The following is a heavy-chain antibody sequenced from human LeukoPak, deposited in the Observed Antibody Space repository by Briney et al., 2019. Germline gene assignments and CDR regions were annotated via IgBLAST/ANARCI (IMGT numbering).Heavy chain of an antibody. CDR1: GFTFSSYA. CDR3: ARLLVYNSGGEAFDH. Sequence: GGSLRLSCAASGFTFSSYAMSWVRQAPGKGLEWVSGINWNGGSTGYADSVKGRFTISRDNAKNSLYLQMNSLRAEDTAVYYCARLLVYNSGGEAFDHWGQGTLVTVSS. J-gene: IGHJ4*02. V-gene: IGHV3-20*04. D-gene: IGHD1-20*01. CDR2: INWNGGST.